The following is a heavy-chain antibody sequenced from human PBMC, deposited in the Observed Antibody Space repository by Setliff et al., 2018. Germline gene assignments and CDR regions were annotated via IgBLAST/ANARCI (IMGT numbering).Heavy chain of an antibody. CDR2: ISSSSGYI. D-gene: IGHD4-17*01. J-gene: IGHJ6*04. V-gene: IGHV3-21*01. CDR3: ATSDYGDYFIADV. CDR1: GFTFATYG. Sequence: GGSLRLSCAASGFTFATYGMSWVRQAPGKGLEWVSSISSSSGYIYYADSVKGRFTISRDNARNSLYLQMNSLRAEDTAVYYCATSDYGDYFIADVWGKGTTVTVSS.